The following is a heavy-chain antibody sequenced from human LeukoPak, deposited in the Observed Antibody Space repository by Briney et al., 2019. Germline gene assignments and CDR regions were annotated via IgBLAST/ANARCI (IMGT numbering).Heavy chain of an antibody. CDR2: ISSTGGST. CDR1: GFTFANYA. D-gene: IGHD4-17*01. CDR3: ARSVNI. Sequence: GGSLRLSCAASGFTFANYAMSWVRQAPGKGLEWVSTISSTGGSTYYADSVKGRFTISRDNSKNTLYLQMNSLRVEDTAVYYCARSVNIWGQGTLVTVSS. V-gene: IGHV3-23*01. J-gene: IGHJ4*02.